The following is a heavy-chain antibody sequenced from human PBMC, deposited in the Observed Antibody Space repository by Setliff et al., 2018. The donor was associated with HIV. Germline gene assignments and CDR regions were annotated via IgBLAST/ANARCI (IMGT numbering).Heavy chain of an antibody. V-gene: IGHV4-59*02. Sequence: SETLSLTCTVSGGSVTSYYWSWIRQSPEKGLGWIGYIYHTGITNYNPSLKSRLSTSIDTSKNQFSLSLRSVTAADTAVYYCARGSWKDGAQGYFFDHWGQGTLVTVSS. J-gene: IGHJ4*02. CDR3: ARGSWKDGAQGYFFDH. CDR2: IYHTGIT. D-gene: IGHD1-1*01. CDR1: GGSVTSYY.